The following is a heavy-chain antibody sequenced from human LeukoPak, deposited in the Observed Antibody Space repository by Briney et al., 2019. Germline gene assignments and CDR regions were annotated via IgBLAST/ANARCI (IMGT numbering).Heavy chain of an antibody. CDR1: GFTFSNYA. V-gene: IGHV3-23*01. CDR3: GGTLSGYTYGPPDY. J-gene: IGHJ4*02. CDR2: ISSSGGGT. D-gene: IGHD5-18*01. Sequence: GGSLRLSCAASGFTFSNYAMSWVRQAPGKGLEWVSAISSSGGGTYYADSVQGRFIISRDNSKNTLNLQMNSLRAEDTAVYYCGGTLSGYTYGPPDYWGQGTLVTVSP.